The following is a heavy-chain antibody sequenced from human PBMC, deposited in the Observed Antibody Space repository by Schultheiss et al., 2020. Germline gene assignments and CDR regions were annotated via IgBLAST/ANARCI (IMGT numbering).Heavy chain of an antibody. CDR2: IYYSGST. D-gene: IGHD4-17*01. CDR3: ARVSPTVTTYDY. CDR1: GGSISSYY. V-gene: IGHV4-59*01. Sequence: SETLSLTCTVSGGSISSYYWSWIRQPPGKGLEWIGYIYYSGSTNYNPSLKSRVTISVDTSKNQFSLKLSSVTAADTAVYYCARVSPTVTTYDYWGQGTLVTVSS. J-gene: IGHJ4*02.